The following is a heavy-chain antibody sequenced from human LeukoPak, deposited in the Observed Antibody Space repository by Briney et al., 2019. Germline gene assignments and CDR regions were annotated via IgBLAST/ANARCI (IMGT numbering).Heavy chain of an antibody. CDR1: GYSFTTYA. CDR3: ARSSLTYYYDSSGYYSNWFDP. J-gene: IGHJ5*02. V-gene: IGHV1-3*01. CDR2: INAGNGNT. Sequence: ASAKVSCKASGYSFTTYAMQWVRQAPGQRLEWMGWINAGNGNTKYSQKFQGRVTITRDTSASTAYMELSSLRSEDTAVYYCARSSLTYYYDSSGYYSNWFDPWGQGTLVTVSS. D-gene: IGHD3-22*01.